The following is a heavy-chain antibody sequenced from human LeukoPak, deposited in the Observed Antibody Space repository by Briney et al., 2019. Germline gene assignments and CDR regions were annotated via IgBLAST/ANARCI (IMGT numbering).Heavy chain of an antibody. CDR1: GYTFTTYD. J-gene: IGHJ6*03. Sequence: GASVKVSCKAAGYTFTTYDINCVRQATGHGLEWRGWMNPNSGIAGYAQKFQGRVTITRNTSTSTAYMELSSLRSEDTAVYYCARGLESSSFEDYYYYMDVWGKGTTVTVSS. CDR2: MNPNSGIA. CDR3: ARGLESSSFEDYYYYMDV. D-gene: IGHD6-13*01. V-gene: IGHV1-8*03.